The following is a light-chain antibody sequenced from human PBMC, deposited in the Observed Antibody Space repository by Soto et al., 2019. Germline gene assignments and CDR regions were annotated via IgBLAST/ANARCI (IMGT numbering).Light chain of an antibody. Sequence: DIQMTQSPSTLSASVGDRVTITCRASQSISTWLAWYQQRPGKAPKLLIYDASRVESGVPSRISGSGSGTDFTLSISSLPPDDFATYYCQQYNTYPWTFGQGTKVEIK. CDR1: QSISTW. J-gene: IGKJ1*01. CDR3: QQYNTYPWT. CDR2: DAS. V-gene: IGKV1-5*01.